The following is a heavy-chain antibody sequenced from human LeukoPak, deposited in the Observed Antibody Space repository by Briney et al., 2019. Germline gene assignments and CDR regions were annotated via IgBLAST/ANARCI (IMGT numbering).Heavy chain of an antibody. J-gene: IGHJ4*02. CDR2: IYSSGST. CDR3: ARDRAGFFDD. V-gene: IGHV4-4*07. Sequence: PSETLSLTCTVSGGSISSYYWSWIRQPPGKGLEWIGRIYSSGSTNYSPPLRSRVTMSVDTKNQFSLKVNSVTAADTAVYYCARDRAGFFDDWGQGTLVTVSS. CDR1: GGSISSYY. D-gene: IGHD6-13*01.